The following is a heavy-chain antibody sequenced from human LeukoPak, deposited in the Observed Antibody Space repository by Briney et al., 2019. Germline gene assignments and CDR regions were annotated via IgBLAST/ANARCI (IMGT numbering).Heavy chain of an antibody. CDR3: AKVAWDGGYVDAY. D-gene: IGHD5-12*01. V-gene: IGHV3-30*18. CDR2: ISYDGSNK. CDR1: GFTFSSYG. J-gene: IGHJ4*02. Sequence: GGSLRLSCAASGFTFSSYGMQWVREAPGRGLVGGADISYDGSNKYYADSVKGRFTISRDNSKNTLYLQMNSVRVADTAVYFCAKVAWDGGYVDAYWGQGSLVTVSS.